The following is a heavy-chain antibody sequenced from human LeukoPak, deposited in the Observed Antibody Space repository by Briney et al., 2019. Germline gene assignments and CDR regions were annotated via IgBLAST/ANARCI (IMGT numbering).Heavy chain of an antibody. Sequence: GGSLRLSCAASGFTFSSYAMNWVRQAPGKGLEWVSFISGSGGSTYFAGSVKGRFTISRDNSKNTLYLQMNSLRAEDTAVYYCARYYGSGSFPSWGQGTLVTVSS. J-gene: IGHJ5*02. CDR3: ARYYGSGSFPS. CDR1: GFTFSSYA. D-gene: IGHD3-10*01. CDR2: ISGSGGST. V-gene: IGHV3-23*01.